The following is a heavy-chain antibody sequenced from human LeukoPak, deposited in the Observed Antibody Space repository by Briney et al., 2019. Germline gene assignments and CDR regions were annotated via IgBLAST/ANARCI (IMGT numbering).Heavy chain of an antibody. V-gene: IGHV3-21*01. D-gene: IGHD3-22*01. CDR3: AREPYDSSGLDY. Sequence: PGGSLRLSCAASGFTFSSYSMNWVRQAPGKGLEWVSSISSSSSYIYYADSVKGRFTITRDNAKNSLYLQMNSLRAGDTAVYYCAREPYDSSGLDYWGQGTLVTVSA. J-gene: IGHJ4*02. CDR1: GFTFSSYS. CDR2: ISSSSSYI.